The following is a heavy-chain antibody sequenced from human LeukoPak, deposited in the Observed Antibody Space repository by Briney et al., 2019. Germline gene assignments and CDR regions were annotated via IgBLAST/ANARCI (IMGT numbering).Heavy chain of an antibody. CDR3: ARHDYVWGSTFDY. V-gene: IGHV4-59*08. J-gene: IGHJ4*02. CDR2: IYYSGST. CDR1: GGSISSYY. D-gene: IGHD3-16*01. Sequence: PSETLSLTCTVSGGSISSYYWSWIRQPPGKGLGWIGYIYYSGSTNYNPSLKSRVTISVDTSKNQFSLKLSSVTAADTAVYYCARHDYVWGSTFDYWGQGTLVTVSS.